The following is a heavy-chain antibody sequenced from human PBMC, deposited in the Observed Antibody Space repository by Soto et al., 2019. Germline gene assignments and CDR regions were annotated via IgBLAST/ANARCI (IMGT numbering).Heavy chain of an antibody. D-gene: IGHD3-3*01. CDR1: GFTFSSYA. J-gene: IGHJ4*02. Sequence: SLRLSCAASGFTFSSYAMSWVRQAPGKGLEWVSAISGSGGSTYYADSVKGRFTISRDNSKNTLYLQMNSLRAEDTAVYYCATYDFWSGYYSPDFDYWGQGTLVTVSS. V-gene: IGHV3-23*01. CDR2: ISGSGGST. CDR3: ATYDFWSGYYSPDFDY.